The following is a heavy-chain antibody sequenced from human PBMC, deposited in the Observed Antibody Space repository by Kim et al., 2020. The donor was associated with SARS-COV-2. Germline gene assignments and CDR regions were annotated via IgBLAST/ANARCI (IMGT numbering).Heavy chain of an antibody. J-gene: IGHJ4*02. CDR3: ARRYCSGGSCYEGDY. CDR1: GFTVSSNY. D-gene: IGHD2-15*01. V-gene: IGHV3-53*01. CDR2: IYSGGST. Sequence: GGSLRLSCAASGFTVSSNYMSWVRQAPGKGLEWVSVIYSGGSTYYADSVKGRFTISRDNSKNTLYLQMNSLRAEDTAVYYCARRYCSGGSCYEGDYWGQGTLVTVSS.